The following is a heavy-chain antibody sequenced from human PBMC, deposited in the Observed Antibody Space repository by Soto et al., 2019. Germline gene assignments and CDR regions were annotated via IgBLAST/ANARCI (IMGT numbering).Heavy chain of an antibody. J-gene: IGHJ4*02. V-gene: IGHV3-64D*08. CDR3: VKDTSSRPNHDY. CDR2: ISSNGGST. D-gene: IGHD2-2*01. Sequence: PGGSLRLSCSASGFTFSSYAMHLVRQAPGKGLEYVSAISSNGGSTYYADSVKGRFTISRDNSKNTPYLQMSSLRVEYTAVYYCVKDTSSRPNHDYWGQGILVTVSS. CDR1: GFTFSSYA.